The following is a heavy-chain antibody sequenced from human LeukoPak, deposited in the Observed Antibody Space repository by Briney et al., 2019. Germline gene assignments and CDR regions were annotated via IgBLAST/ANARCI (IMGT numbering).Heavy chain of an antibody. CDR2: IYYSGST. D-gene: IGHD3-3*02. V-gene: IGHV4-31*03. J-gene: IGHJ6*02. CDR1: GGSISSGGYY. CDR3: ARGGIFVVAPPGDYGMDV. Sequence: PSETLSLTCTVSGGSISSGGYYCTWIRQHPGKGLEWIGDIYYSGSTYYNPSLKSRVTISTDTSKNQFSPELRSVTAADTAVYYCARGGIFVVAPPGDYGMDVWGQGTTVTVPS.